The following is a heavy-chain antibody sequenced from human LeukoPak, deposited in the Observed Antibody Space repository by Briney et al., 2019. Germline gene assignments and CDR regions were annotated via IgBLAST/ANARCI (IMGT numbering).Heavy chain of an antibody. V-gene: IGHV1-18*01. CDR2: ISAYNGNT. J-gene: IGHJ3*02. Sequence: ASVKVSCKASGYTFTSYGISWVRQAPGQGLEWMGWISAYNGNTNYAQKLQGRVTMTTDTSTSTAYMELRSLRSDDTAVYYCARGAPKRWLHVYAFDIWGQGTMVTVSS. D-gene: IGHD5-24*01. CDR3: ARGAPKRWLHVYAFDI. CDR1: GYTFTSYG.